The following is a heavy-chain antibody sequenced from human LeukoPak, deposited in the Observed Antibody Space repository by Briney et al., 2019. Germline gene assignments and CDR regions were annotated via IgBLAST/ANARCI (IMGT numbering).Heavy chain of an antibody. J-gene: IGHJ4*02. CDR1: GGSISSSSYY. D-gene: IGHD3-9*01. CDR2: IYYSGST. V-gene: IGHV4-39*01. CDR3: ASHEVLRYFDWLPAQVDY. Sequence: PSETLSLTCTVSGGSISSSSYYWGWIRQPPGKGLEWIGSIYYSGSTYYNPSLKSRVTISVDTSKNQFSLKLSSVTAADTAVYYCASHEVLRYFDWLPAQVDYWGQGTLVTVSS.